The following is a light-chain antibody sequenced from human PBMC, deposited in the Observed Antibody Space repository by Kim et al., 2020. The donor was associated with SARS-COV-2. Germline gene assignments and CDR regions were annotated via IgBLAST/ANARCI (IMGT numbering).Light chain of an antibody. V-gene: IGKV3-20*01. J-gene: IGKJ4*01. CDR2: GAS. CDR3: QQSHTAPLLT. Sequence: EIVLTQSPGTLSLSPGERATLSCRASQSVSSSYLAWYQQKPGQAPRLLIYGASSLQSGVPSRFSGSGSGTDFTLTISSLQPEDFATYYCQQSHTAPLLTFGGGTKVDIK. CDR1: QSVSSSY.